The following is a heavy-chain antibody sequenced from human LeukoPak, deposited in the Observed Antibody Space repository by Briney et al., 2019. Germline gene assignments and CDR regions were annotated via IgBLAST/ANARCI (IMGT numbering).Heavy chain of an antibody. D-gene: IGHD6-19*01. J-gene: IGHJ6*02. Sequence: SETLSLTCAVYGGSFSGYYWSWIRQPPGKGLEWIGEINHSGSTNYNPSLKSRVTISVDTSKNQFSLNLTSMTAADTAVYYCARGDIAVAGTGGDYYYYYVMDVWGQGTTVTVSS. CDR1: GGSFSGYY. CDR3: ARGDIAVAGTGGDYYYYYVMDV. CDR2: INHSGST. V-gene: IGHV4-34*01.